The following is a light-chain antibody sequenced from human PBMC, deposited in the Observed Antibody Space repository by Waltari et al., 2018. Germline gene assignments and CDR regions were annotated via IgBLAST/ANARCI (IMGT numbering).Light chain of an antibody. CDR1: SSNIGTNT. CDR3: AAWDDSLNGPL. V-gene: IGLV1-44*01. CDR2: SNN. Sequence: QSVLTQPPSASGTPGQRVTISCSGSSSNIGTNTVNCDQQLPGTAPKLLIYSNNQRPSGVPDRFSGSKSGTSASLASSGLQSEDEADYYCAAWDDSLNGPLFGGGTKLTVL. J-gene: IGLJ2*01.